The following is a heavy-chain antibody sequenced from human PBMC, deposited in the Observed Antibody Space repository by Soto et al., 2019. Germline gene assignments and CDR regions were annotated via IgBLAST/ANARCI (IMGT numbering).Heavy chain of an antibody. J-gene: IGHJ5*02. CDR2: RNPNSGNT. CDR1: GYTFTSYD. CDR3: ARVQYNWNYWEPNWFDP. Sequence: QVQLVQSGAEVKKPGASVKVSCKASGYTFTSYDINWVRQATGQGLEWMGWRNPNSGNTGYAQKFQGRVTMTRNTSISTAYMELSSLRSEDTAVYYCARVQYNWNYWEPNWFDPWGQGTLVTVSS. V-gene: IGHV1-8*01. D-gene: IGHD1-7*01.